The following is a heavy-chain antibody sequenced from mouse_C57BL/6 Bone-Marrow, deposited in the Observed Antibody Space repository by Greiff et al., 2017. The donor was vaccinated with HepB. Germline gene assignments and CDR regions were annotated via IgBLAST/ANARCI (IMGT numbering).Heavy chain of an antibody. CDR2: INPSSGYT. D-gene: IGHD1-1*01. J-gene: IGHJ1*03. Sequence: VQLVESGAELARPGASVKMSCKASGYTFTSYTMHWVKQRPGQGLEWIGYINPSSGYTKYNQKFKDKATLTADKSSSTAYMQLSSLTSEDSAVYYCARVSHNYGSSHRYFEVWGTGTTVTVSS. CDR1: GYTFTSYT. V-gene: IGHV1-4*01. CDR3: ARVSHNYGSSHRYFEV.